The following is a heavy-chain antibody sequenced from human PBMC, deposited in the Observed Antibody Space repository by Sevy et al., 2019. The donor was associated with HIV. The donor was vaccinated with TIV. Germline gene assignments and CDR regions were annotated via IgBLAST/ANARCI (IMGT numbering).Heavy chain of an antibody. CDR3: AKGDIQLWTTAAPPFDY. J-gene: IGHJ4*02. CDR1: GFTFSAYG. D-gene: IGHD5-18*01. CDR2: ISYDGSDK. Sequence: GGSLRLSCAASGFTFSAYGMHWVRQAPGKGLEGVAVISYDGSDKYYADSVKGRFTISRDNSKNSLYLQMNSLRAEDTAVYYCAKGDIQLWTTAAPPFDYWGQGTLVTVSS. V-gene: IGHV3-30*18.